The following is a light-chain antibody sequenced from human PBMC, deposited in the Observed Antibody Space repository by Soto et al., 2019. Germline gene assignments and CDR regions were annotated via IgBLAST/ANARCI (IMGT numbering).Light chain of an antibody. V-gene: IGLV1-40*01. Sequence: SGLTPPPSVSWAPGRIVTISCPGSSSNIGAGYDVHWYQQLPGTAPKLLIYGNSNPPPGVPDRFSGSKSGTSASLAIAGLQAEDEADYYCQSYDSSLSGYVFGTGTKVTV. CDR3: QSYDSSLSGYV. CDR1: SSNIGAGYD. CDR2: GNS. J-gene: IGLJ1*01.